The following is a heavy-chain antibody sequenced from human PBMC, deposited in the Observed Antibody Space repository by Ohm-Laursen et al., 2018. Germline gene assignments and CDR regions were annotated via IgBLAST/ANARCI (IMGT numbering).Heavy chain of an antibody. Sequence: ASVKVSCKASGYTFTSYGISWVRQAPGQGLEWMGWISAYNGNTNYAQKLQGRVTMTTDTSTSTAYMELRSLRSDDTAVYYCARDWYSSGNDAFDIWGQGTMVTVSS. CDR1: GYTFTSYG. D-gene: IGHD6-19*01. CDR2: ISAYNGNT. CDR3: ARDWYSSGNDAFDI. J-gene: IGHJ3*02. V-gene: IGHV1-18*01.